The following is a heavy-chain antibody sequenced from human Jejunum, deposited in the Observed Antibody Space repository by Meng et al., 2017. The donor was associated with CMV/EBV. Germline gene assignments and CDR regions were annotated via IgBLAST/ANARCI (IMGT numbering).Heavy chain of an antibody. V-gene: IGHV4-61*01. J-gene: IGHJ6*02. CDR3: ARGRVYYSGWNPPYRMDV. Sequence: SGLYYWNWIRQPPGKGLEWIGYISNSGTTNYIPSLKSRLTMSVDASQNQFSLNLNSVTAADTGLYYCARGRVYYSGWNPPYRMDVWGQGTTVTVSS. CDR2: ISNSGTT. CDR1: SGLYY. D-gene: IGHD3-10*01.